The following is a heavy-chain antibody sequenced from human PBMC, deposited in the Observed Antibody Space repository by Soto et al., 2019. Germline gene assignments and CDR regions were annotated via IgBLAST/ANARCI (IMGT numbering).Heavy chain of an antibody. CDR2: ISGSGGGT. Sequence: STGDLILKSQDTKKGLEWVAGISGSGGGTYHADSVKGRFTISRDNSKNTLYLQMNSLRAEDTAVYFCAKVEWGYEGYYGMYCRGHGTRVPVS. D-gene: IGHD3-22*01. V-gene: IGHV3-23*01. J-gene: IGHJ4*01. CDR3: AKVEWGYEGYYGMYC. CDR1: STGD.